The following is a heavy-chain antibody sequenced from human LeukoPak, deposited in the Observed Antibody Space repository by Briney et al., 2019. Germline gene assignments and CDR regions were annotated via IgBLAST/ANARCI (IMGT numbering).Heavy chain of an antibody. CDR3: SGESGAFSPFGN. CDR2: ISLSGLT. J-gene: IGHJ4*02. Sequence: SGTLSLTCGVSGGSLSSTNWWSWVRPPPGQGLEWIGEISLSGLTNYNPSLKGRVTMSLDKSTTHLALNLPSVTAAGTAVYYCSGESGAFSPFGNWGQGTLVTVSS. CDR1: GGSLSSTNW. D-gene: IGHD1-26*01. V-gene: IGHV4-4*02.